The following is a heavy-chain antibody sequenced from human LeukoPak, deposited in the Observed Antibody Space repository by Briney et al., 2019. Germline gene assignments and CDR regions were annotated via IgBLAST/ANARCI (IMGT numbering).Heavy chain of an antibody. CDR3: ARDLDYDYVWGSPLY. CDR2: ISNSSSYI. CDR1: GFTFSSYS. V-gene: IGHV3-21*01. Sequence: GGSLRLSCAASGFTFSSYSMNWVRQAPGKGLEWVSSISNSSSYIYYADSVKGRFTISRDNAKNSLYLQMNSLRAEDTAVYYCARDLDYDYVWGSPLYWGQGTLVTVSS. J-gene: IGHJ4*02. D-gene: IGHD3-16*01.